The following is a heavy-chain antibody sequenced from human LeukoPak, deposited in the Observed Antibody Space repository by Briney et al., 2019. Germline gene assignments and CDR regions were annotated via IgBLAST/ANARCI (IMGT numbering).Heavy chain of an antibody. CDR1: GFTFSSYS. D-gene: IGHD6-6*01. Sequence: PGGSLRLSCAASGFTFSSYSMNWVRQAPGKGLEWVSSISSSSSYIYYADSVKGRFTISRDNAKNSPYLQMNSLRAEDTAVYYCARPRAAARPHYYYYYMDVWGKGTTVTVSS. V-gene: IGHV3-21*01. J-gene: IGHJ6*03. CDR3: ARPRAAARPHYYYYYMDV. CDR2: ISSSSSYI.